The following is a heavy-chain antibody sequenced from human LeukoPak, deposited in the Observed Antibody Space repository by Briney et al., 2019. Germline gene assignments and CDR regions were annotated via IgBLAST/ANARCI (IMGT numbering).Heavy chain of an antibody. V-gene: IGHV3-30*18. CDR2: ISYDGTNK. D-gene: IGHD3-16*01. J-gene: IGHJ6*03. Sequence: GGSLRLSCAASGFTFSNYGMHWVRQAPGKGLEGVTFISYDGTNKYYADSVKGRFTISRDNSKNTLYLQMNSLRVEDTAVYYCAKPAYAGYYYYMDVWGKGTTVTVSS. CDR1: GFTFSNYG. CDR3: AKPAYAGYYYYMDV.